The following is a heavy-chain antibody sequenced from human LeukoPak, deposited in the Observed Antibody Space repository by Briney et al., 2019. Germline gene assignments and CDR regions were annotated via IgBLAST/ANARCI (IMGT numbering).Heavy chain of an antibody. CDR3: ARGGSYYASGSYFAFDI. Sequence: GGSLRLSCAASGFTFSNYDMHWVRQAPGKGPEWVAVISYDGSNKYYADSVKGRFTISRDNSKNTLYLQMNSLRPQDTAVYYCARGGSYYASGSYFAFDIWGQGTMVTVSS. J-gene: IGHJ3*02. CDR1: GFTFSNYD. D-gene: IGHD3-10*01. CDR2: ISYDGSNK. V-gene: IGHV3-30*03.